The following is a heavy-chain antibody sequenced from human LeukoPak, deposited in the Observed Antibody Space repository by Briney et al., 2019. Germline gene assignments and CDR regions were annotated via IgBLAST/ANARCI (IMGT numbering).Heavy chain of an antibody. V-gene: IGHV4-34*01. CDR3: ARDPTTVATLSYYFDF. D-gene: IGHD4-23*01. CDR2: INHRGIT. Sequence: SETLSLTCAVSGGSFIGSFWNWIRQPPGKGLEWIAEINHRGITNYNPSLKSRVTISVDTSKNQFSLKLTSVTAADADVYYCARDPTTVATLSYYFDFWGQGTPVTVSS. J-gene: IGHJ4*02. CDR1: GGSFIGSF.